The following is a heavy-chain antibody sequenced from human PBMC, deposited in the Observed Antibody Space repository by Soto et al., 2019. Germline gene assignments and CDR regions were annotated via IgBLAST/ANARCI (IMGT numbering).Heavy chain of an antibody. V-gene: IGHV3-23*01. J-gene: IGHJ6*03. D-gene: IGHD6-13*01. CDR2: ISGSGGST. Sequence: GGSLRLSCAASGFTFSSYAMSWVRQAPGKGLEWASAISGSGGSTYYADSVKGRFTISRDNSKNTLYLQMNSLRAEDTAVYYCAKEGLHSSSWPYYYYYMDVWGKGTTVTVSS. CDR3: AKEGLHSSSWPYYYYYMDV. CDR1: GFTFSSYA.